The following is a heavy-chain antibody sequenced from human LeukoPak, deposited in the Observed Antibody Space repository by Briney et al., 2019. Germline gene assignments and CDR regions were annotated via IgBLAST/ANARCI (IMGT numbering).Heavy chain of an antibody. V-gene: IGHV4-4*07. CDR1: GGSIRSYC. CDR2: IYSSGNT. J-gene: IGHJ4*02. D-gene: IGHD4-17*01. CDR3: AKETNHGDFFFDY. Sequence: PSETLSLTCYVSGGSIRSYCWNWIRQPAGKGLEWIGRIYSSGNTNYNPASRSRVTMSVDTSKTQFSLKLSSVAAADTAVYYGAKETNHGDFFFDYWGQGTLVTASS.